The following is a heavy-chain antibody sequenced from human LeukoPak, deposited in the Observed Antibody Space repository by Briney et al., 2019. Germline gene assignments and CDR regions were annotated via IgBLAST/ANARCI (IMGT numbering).Heavy chain of an antibody. Sequence: AGGSLRLSCAASGFTFSSYAMHWVRQAPGKGLEWVAVISYDGSNKYYADSVKGRFTISRDNSKNTLYLQMNSLRAEDTAVYYCARDLSAYGLDYYMTSGAKGPRSPSP. CDR3: ARDLSAYGLDYYMTS. D-gene: IGHD3-16*01. CDR2: ISYDGSNK. CDR1: GFTFSSYA. V-gene: IGHV3-30*04. J-gene: IGHJ6*03.